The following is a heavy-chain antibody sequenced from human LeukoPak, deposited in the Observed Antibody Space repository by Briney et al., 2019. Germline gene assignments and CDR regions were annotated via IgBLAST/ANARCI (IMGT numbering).Heavy chain of an antibody. CDR1: GGSISSYY. D-gene: IGHD5-18*01. CDR2: IYYSGST. Sequence: PSETLSLTCTVSGGSISSYYWSWNRQPPGKGLEWIGYIYYSGSTNYNPSLKSRVTISVDTSKNQFSLKLSSVTAADTAVYYCAREGYSYGVGMDVWGQGTTVTVSS. CDR3: AREGYSYGVGMDV. V-gene: IGHV4-59*01. J-gene: IGHJ6*02.